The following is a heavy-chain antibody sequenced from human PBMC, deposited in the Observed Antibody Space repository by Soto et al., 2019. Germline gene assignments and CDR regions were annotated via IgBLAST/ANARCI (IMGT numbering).Heavy chain of an antibody. J-gene: IGHJ4*01. Sequence: GGSLRLSCAASGFIFSNAWINWVRQAPGKGLEWVGRIKSKVDGGTSDFAAPVKDRFAISRDDSKNIVYLEMNGLKTEDTAMYYCTTDSYMTTVIVRFDYWGHGTQVTISS. CDR2: IKSKVDGGTS. V-gene: IGHV3-15*07. CDR1: GFIFSNAW. CDR3: TTDSYMTTVIVRFDY. D-gene: IGHD3-16*01.